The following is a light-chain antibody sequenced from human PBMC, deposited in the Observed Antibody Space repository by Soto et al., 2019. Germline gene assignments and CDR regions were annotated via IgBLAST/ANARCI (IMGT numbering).Light chain of an antibody. V-gene: IGKV3-15*01. CDR2: DAS. CDR1: QTIDNT. J-gene: IGKJ4*01. Sequence: EKVLAQFSATLSLPPRERATPSFRASQTIDNTLAWYQRKPGQAPRLLIYDASTRATGVPARFSGSGSGTDFTLTISRLEPEDFAVYFCQQYGASLTFGGGTKVDIK. CDR3: QQYGASLT.